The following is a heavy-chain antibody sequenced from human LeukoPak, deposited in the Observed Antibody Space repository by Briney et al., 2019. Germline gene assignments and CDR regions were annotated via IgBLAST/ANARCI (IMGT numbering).Heavy chain of an antibody. D-gene: IGHD3-16*02. CDR1: GGSFSGYY. CDR3: ARGALYDYVWGSYRKTRGYNWFDP. CDR2: INHSGST. V-gene: IGHV4-34*01. Sequence: RASETLSLTCAVYGGSFSGYYWSWIRQPPGKGLEWIGEINHSGSTNYNPSHKSRVTISVDTSKNQFSLKLSSVTAADTAVYYCARGALYDYVWGSYRKTRGYNWFDPWGQGTLVTVSS. J-gene: IGHJ5*02.